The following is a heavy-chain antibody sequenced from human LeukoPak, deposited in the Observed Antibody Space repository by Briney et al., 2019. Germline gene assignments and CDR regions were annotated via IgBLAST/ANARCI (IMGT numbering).Heavy chain of an antibody. D-gene: IGHD3-22*01. CDR2: ISSSGSTI. CDR1: GFTFSSYE. J-gene: IGHJ4*02. Sequence: SGGSLRLSCAASGFTFSSYEMNWVRQAPGKGLEWVSYISSSGSTIYYADSVKGRFTISRDNAKNSLYLQMNSLRAEDTAVYYCARDPYYYDSSGYLVEDYWGQGTLVTVSS. V-gene: IGHV3-48*03. CDR3: ARDPYYYDSSGYLVEDY.